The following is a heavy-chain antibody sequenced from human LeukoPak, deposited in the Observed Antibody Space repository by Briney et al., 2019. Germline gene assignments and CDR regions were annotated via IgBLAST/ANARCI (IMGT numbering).Heavy chain of an antibody. J-gene: IGHJ4*02. CDR2: ISGSGGST. CDR3: AKGLEKVVVASYLDY. D-gene: IGHD3-22*01. CDR1: GFTFSSYA. Sequence: GGSLRLSCAASGFTFSSYAITWVRQAPGKGLEWVSVISGSGGSTSYADSVKGRFTISRDNSKNTLYLQMNSLRAEDTAVYYCAKGLEKVVVASYLDYWGQGTLVTVSS. V-gene: IGHV3-23*01.